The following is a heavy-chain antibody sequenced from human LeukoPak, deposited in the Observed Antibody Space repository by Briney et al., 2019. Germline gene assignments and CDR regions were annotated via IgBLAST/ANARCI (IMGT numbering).Heavy chain of an antibody. Sequence: ASVKVSCKASGYTFTSYYMHWVRQPPGQGLEWMGIINPSGGSTSFAQKFQGRVTMTRDTSTSTVYMELSSLRSEDTAVYYCARVKRYFDWLPPNDAFDIWGQGTMVTVSS. CDR1: GYTFTSYY. J-gene: IGHJ3*02. CDR2: INPSGGST. CDR3: ARVKRYFDWLPPNDAFDI. D-gene: IGHD3-9*01. V-gene: IGHV1-46*01.